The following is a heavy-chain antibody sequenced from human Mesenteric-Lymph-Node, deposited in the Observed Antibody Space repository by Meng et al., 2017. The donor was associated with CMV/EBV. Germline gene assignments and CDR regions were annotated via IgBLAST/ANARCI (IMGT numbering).Heavy chain of an antibody. CDR3: ATSPASDDF. D-gene: IGHD2-2*01. J-gene: IGHJ4*02. CDR1: GFTVSSNY. CDR2: IYSSGDT. Sequence: GESLKISCAASGFTVSSNYMSWVRQAPGKGLEWVSVIYSSGDTYYADSVKGRFTISRDNSKNSLYLQMNSLRAEDTAVYYCATSPASDDFWGQGTLVTVSS. V-gene: IGHV3-66*01.